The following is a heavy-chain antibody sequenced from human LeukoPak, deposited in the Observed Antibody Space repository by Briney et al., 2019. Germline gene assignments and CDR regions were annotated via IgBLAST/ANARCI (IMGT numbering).Heavy chain of an antibody. CDR2: IYYSGST. V-gene: IGHV4-30-4*01. D-gene: IGHD2-2*01. CDR1: GGSISSGDYY. CDR3: AAHIVVVPAATVDY. Sequence: SQTLSLTCTVSGGSISSGDYYWSWIRQPPGKGLEWIGYIYYSGSTYYNPSLKSRVTISVDMSKNQFSLKLSSVTAADTAVYYCAAHIVVVPAATVDYWGQGTLVTVSS. J-gene: IGHJ4*02.